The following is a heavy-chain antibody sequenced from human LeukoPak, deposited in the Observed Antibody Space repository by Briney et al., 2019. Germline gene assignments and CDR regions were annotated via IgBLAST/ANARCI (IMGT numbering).Heavy chain of an antibody. D-gene: IGHD2-2*01. CDR3: AIASTSCYCFDY. CDR2: IIPILGIA. CDR1: GGTFSSYA. V-gene: IGHV1-69*04. Sequence: SVKVSCKASGGTFSSYAISWVRQAPGQGLEWMGRIIPILGIANYAQKFQGRVTITADKSTSTAYMDLSSLRSEDTAVYYCAIASTSCYCFDYWGQGTLVTVSS. J-gene: IGHJ4*02.